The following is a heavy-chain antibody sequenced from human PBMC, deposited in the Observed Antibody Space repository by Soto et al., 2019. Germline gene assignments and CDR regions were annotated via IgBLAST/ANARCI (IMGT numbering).Heavy chain of an antibody. V-gene: IGHV4-34*01. Sequence: SETLSLTCAVYGGSFSGYYWSWIRQPPGKGLEWIGEINHSGSTNYNPSLKSRVTISVDTSKNQFSLKLSSVTAADTAVYYRARGGRIAARPFLIWFDPWGQGTLVTVSS. J-gene: IGHJ5*02. CDR3: ARGGRIAARPFLIWFDP. D-gene: IGHD6-6*01. CDR1: GGSFSGYY. CDR2: INHSGST.